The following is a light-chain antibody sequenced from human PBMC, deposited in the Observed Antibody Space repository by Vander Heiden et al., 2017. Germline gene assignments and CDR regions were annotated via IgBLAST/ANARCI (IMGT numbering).Light chain of an antibody. CDR2: ATS. Sequence: DIHMTQYPSSLSAFFGDRVTITCRASYSISRVLNLDQKKPGNAPNPLIYATSSLQSGVPSRFSGSGSGTDFTLTISRLQPEDFATYYCQQTDNSTWTFGQGTKVEIK. J-gene: IGKJ1*01. CDR1: YSISRV. V-gene: IGKV1-39*01. CDR3: QQTDNSTWT.